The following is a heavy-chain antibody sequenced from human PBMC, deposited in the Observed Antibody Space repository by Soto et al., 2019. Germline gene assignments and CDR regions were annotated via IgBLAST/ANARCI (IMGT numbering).Heavy chain of an antibody. CDR3: ASDLSTGYCSGGSCYSSDVFDI. J-gene: IGHJ3*02. CDR1: GFTFSSYS. D-gene: IGHD2-15*01. V-gene: IGHV3-21*01. Sequence: GGSLRLSCAASGFTFSSYSMNWVRQAPGKGLEWVSSISSSSSYIYYADSVKGRFTISRDNAKNSLYLQMNSLRAEDTAVYYCASDLSTGYCSGGSCYSSDVFDIWGQGTMVTVSS. CDR2: ISSSSSYI.